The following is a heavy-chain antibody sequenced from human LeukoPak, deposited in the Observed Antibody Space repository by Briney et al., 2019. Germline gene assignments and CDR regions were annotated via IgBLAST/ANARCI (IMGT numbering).Heavy chain of an antibody. D-gene: IGHD5-12*01. Sequence: GESLRLSCPPSGFTFSSYWMQWVRQAPGKGLVWVARIDGDGSSTNYADSGKGRFTISRDNAKNPLYLQMNSLRAEDTAVYYCARGYSGYFYYWGQGTLVTVSS. V-gene: IGHV3-74*01. J-gene: IGHJ4*02. CDR1: GFTFSSYW. CDR3: ARGYSGYFYY. CDR2: IDGDGSST.